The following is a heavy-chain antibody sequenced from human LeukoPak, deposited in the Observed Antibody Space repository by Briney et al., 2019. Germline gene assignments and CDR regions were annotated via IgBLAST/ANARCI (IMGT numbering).Heavy chain of an antibody. J-gene: IGHJ5*02. CDR3: ARDWAAIATTVTTGDNWFDP. CDR2: INQDGSEK. CDR1: GFTFSSYW. D-gene: IGHD4-11*01. V-gene: IGHV3-7*03. Sequence: GGSLRLSCAASGFTFSSYWMSWVRQAPGKGLEWVANINQDGSEKYYVDSVKGRFTISRNNAKNSLYLQMNSLRAEDTAVYYCARDWAAIATTVTTGDNWFDPWGQGTLVTVSS.